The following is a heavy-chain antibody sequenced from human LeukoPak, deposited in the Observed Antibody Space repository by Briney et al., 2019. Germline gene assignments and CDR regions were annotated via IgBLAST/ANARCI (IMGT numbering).Heavy chain of an antibody. CDR1: GGSFSGYY. D-gene: IGHD3-10*01. J-gene: IGHJ5*02. CDR2: INHSGST. Sequence: SETLSLTCAVYGGSFSGYYCSWIRQPPGKGLEWIGEINHSGSTNYNPSLKSRVTISVDTSKNQFSLKLSSVTAADTAVYYCAREGSYYQRGAWFDPWGQGTLVTVSS. CDR3: AREGSYYQRGAWFDP. V-gene: IGHV4-34*01.